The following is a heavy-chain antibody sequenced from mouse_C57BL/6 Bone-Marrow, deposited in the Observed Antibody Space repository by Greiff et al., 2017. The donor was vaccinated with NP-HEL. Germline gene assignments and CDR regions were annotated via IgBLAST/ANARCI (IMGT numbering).Heavy chain of an antibody. D-gene: IGHD1-2*01. CDR1: GYTFTDYY. J-gene: IGHJ4*01. CDR2: IFPGSGST. Sequence: VQLQQSGPELVKPGASVKISCKASGYTFTDYYIIWVKQRPGQGLEWIGWIFPGSGSTYYNEKFKGKATLPVDKSSSTAYMLLSSLTSEDSAVYFCARLGLRRLDAMDYWGQGTSVTVSS. V-gene: IGHV1-75*01. CDR3: ARLGLRRLDAMDY.